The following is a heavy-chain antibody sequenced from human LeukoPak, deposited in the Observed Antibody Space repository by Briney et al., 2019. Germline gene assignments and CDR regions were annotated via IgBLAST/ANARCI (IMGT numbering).Heavy chain of an antibody. CDR1: GYTFTGYY. CDR3: ARVTSEVPYYYDSSGQVLDY. V-gene: IGHV1-2*02. Sequence: ASVKVSCKASGYTFTGYYMHWVRQAPGQGLEWMGWINPNSGGTNYAQKFQGRVTMTRDTSISTAYMELSRLRSDDTAVYYCARVTSEVPYYYDSSGQVLDYWGQGTLVTVSP. D-gene: IGHD3-22*01. CDR2: INPNSGGT. J-gene: IGHJ4*02.